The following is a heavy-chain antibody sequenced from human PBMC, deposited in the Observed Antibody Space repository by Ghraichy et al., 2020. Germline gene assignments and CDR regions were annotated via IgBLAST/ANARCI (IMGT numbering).Heavy chain of an antibody. V-gene: IGHV4-59*01. CDR2: IYYSGTT. J-gene: IGHJ4*02. Sequence: SETLSLTCTVSGGSISGDYWSWIRQPPGKGLQWIGYIYYSGTTNYNPSLKSRVTISVDTSKNQFSLKLSSVTAAATAVYYCARQIRPDYWGQGTLVTVSS. CDR3: ARQIRPDY. CDR1: GGSISGDY.